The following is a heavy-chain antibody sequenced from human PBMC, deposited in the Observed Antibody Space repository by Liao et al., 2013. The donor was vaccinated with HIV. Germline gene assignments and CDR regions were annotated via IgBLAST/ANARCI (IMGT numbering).Heavy chain of an antibody. CDR2: IYTSGST. CDR3: ARDPGGLERGAFDI. Sequence: QVQLQESGPGLVKPSQTLSLTCTVSGVSISSGTYYWSWIRQPAGKGLEWIGHIYTSGSTNYNPSLKSRVTMSVDTSKNQFSLKLSSVTAADTAVYYCARDPGGLERGAFDIWGQG. J-gene: IGHJ3*02. D-gene: IGHD1-1*01. V-gene: IGHV4-61*02. CDR1: GVSISSGTYY.